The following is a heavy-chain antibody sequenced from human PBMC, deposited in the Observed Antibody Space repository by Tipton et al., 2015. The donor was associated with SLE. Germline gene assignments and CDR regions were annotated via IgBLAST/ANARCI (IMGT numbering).Heavy chain of an antibody. CDR2: ISYSGST. J-gene: IGHJ6*02. CDR1: GGSISSGSYY. CDR3: ATLHSGYDYYYYGMDV. D-gene: IGHD5-12*01. Sequence: TLSLTCTVSGGSISSGSYYWSWIRQPAGKGLEWIGYISYSGSTNYNPSLQSRVTISVDTSKNQFSLKLSSVTAADTAVYYCATLHSGYDYYYYGMDVWGQGTTVTVSS. V-gene: IGHV4-61*10.